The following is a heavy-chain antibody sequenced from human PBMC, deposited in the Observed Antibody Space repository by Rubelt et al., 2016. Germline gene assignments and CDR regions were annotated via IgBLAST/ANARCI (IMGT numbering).Heavy chain of an antibody. CDR3: ASVPYCRGGSCYRSSVDY. CDR1: GGSFSGYY. Sequence: QVQLQQWGAGLLKPSETLSLTCAVYGGSFSGYYWSWIRQPPGKGLEWIGEINHSGSTNYNPSLKSCVPFSCDTSMNHFFLRLSSVNAADTAVYYWASVPYCRGGSCYRSSVDYWGQGTVVTVS. J-gene: IGHJ4*02. V-gene: IGHV4-34*01. CDR2: INHSGST. D-gene: IGHD2-15*01.